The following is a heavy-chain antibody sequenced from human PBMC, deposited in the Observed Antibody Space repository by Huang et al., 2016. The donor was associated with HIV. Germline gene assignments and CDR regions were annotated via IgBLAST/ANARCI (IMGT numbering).Heavy chain of an antibody. CDR2: INPSDGST. V-gene: IGHV1-46*01. J-gene: IGHJ4*02. D-gene: IGHD3-22*01. CDR1: GYAFTSYY. CDR3: ARDRDFYDSSGYWGFNYFDY. Sequence: GASVKVSCKASGYAFTSYYMHWVRQAPGQGLEWMGIINPSDGSTSYAQKFQGRVTTTRDTSTNTVFMELSSLRSEDTAVYYCARDRDFYDSSGYWGFNYFDYWAREPWSPSP.